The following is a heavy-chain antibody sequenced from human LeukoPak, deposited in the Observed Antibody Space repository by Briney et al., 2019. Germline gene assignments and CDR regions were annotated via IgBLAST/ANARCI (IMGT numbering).Heavy chain of an antibody. CDR1: GYSFASYW. D-gene: IGHD2-2*01. V-gene: IGHV5-10-1*01. CDR2: IDPSDSYT. CDR3: ARRYCSSTSCYLDWFDP. J-gene: IGHJ5*02. Sequence: GESPKISCKGSGYSFASYWISWVRQMPGKGLEWMGRIDPSDSYTNYSPSFQGHVTISADKSISTAYLQWSSLKASDTAMYYCARRYCSSTSCYLDWFDPWGQGTLVTVSS.